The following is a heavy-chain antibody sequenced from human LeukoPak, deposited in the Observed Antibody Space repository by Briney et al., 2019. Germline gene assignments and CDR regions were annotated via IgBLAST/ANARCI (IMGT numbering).Heavy chain of an antibody. CDR3: ARDTVRVRGVLPY. CDR1: GYTFTGYY. D-gene: IGHD3-10*01. Sequence: ASVRVSCKASGYTFTGYYMHWVRQAPGQGLEWMGWINPNSGGTNYAQKFQGRVTMTRDTSISTAYMELSRLRSDDTAVYYCARDTVRVRGVLPYWGQGTLVTVSS. V-gene: IGHV1-2*02. J-gene: IGHJ4*02. CDR2: INPNSGGT.